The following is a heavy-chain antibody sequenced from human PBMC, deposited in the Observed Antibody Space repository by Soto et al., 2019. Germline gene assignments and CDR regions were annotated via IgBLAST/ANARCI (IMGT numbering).Heavy chain of an antibody. J-gene: IGHJ6*02. Sequence: LRLSCAASGFTFSSYWMSWVRQAPGKGLEWVANIKQDGSEKYYVDSVKGRFTISRDNAKNSLYLQMNSLRAEDTAVYYCARVRAVAASITNYYYGMDVWGQGTTVTVSS. CDR1: GFTFSSYW. CDR2: IKQDGSEK. V-gene: IGHV3-7*03. D-gene: IGHD6-19*01. CDR3: ARVRAVAASITNYYYGMDV.